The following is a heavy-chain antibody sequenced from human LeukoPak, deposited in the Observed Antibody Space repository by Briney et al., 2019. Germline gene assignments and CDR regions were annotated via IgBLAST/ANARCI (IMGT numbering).Heavy chain of an antibody. D-gene: IGHD3-16*01. CDR3: AKSRRADWGSSFDY. V-gene: IGHV3-23*01. J-gene: IGHJ4*02. CDR2: ISPGGGTT. Sequence: GGSLRLSCAVSGFAFGSEAMSWVRQSPARGLEWVASISPGGGTTYYADYVKGRFTISRDNSKNSLFVQMNSLRAEDTAVYFCAKSRRADWGSSFDYWGQGTLVTVSS. CDR1: GFAFGSEA.